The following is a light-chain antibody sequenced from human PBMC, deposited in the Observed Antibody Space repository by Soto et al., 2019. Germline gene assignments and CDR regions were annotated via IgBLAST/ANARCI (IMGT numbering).Light chain of an antibody. CDR1: QAIRND. V-gene: IGKV1-6*01. J-gene: IGKJ1*01. CDR2: GAS. Sequence: AIKMTQSPSSLSASVGDRVTISCRASQAIRNDLGWYQQKQGKAPNLLIYGASSLESGVPSRFSGSGSGTAFTLTISSLQPEDFATYYWLQDNNYPWTFGQGTNVEI. CDR3: LQDNNYPWT.